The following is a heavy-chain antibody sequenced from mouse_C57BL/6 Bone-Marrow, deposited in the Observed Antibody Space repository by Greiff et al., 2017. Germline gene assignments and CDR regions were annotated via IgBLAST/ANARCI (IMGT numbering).Heavy chain of an antibody. D-gene: IGHD2-5*01. CDR2: IYWDDDK. CDR3: ARRARSNYGIYYAMDY. V-gene: IGHV8-12*01. CDR1: GFSLSTSGMG. Sequence: QVTLKVSGPGLLQSSQTLSLTCSFSGFSLSTSGMGVSWIRQPSGKGLEWLAHIYWDDDKRYNPSLKSRLTITKDTSRNQVFLKITSVDTADTATYYCARRARSNYGIYYAMDYWGQGTSVTVSS. J-gene: IGHJ4*01.